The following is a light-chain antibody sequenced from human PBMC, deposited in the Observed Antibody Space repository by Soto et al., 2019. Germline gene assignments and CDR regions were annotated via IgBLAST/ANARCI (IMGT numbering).Light chain of an antibody. Sequence: EIVLTQSPATLSLSPGERATLSCRASQSVSRYLAWYQQKPGQAPRLLIYDASNRATGIPARFSGSGSGTDFTLTIDRLEPEDFAVYYCQQSLNPKTFGQGTKVDI. CDR3: QQSLNPKT. J-gene: IGKJ1*01. CDR2: DAS. CDR1: QSVSRY. V-gene: IGKV3-11*01.